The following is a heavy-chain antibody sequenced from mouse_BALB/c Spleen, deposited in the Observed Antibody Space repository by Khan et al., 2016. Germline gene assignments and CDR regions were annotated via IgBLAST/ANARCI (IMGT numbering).Heavy chain of an antibody. CDR2: INTNTGEP. CDR1: GYTFTNYG. CDR3: AEDYYGSNWFAY. V-gene: IGHV9-3*02. Sequence: QVQLKQSGPELKKPGETVKISYKASGYTFTNYGMNWVKQAPGKGLKWMGWINTNTGEPTYAEEFKGRFAFSLETSASTAYLQINNLKNEDTATYFCAEDYYGSNWFAYWGQGTLVTVSA. D-gene: IGHD1-1*01. J-gene: IGHJ3*01.